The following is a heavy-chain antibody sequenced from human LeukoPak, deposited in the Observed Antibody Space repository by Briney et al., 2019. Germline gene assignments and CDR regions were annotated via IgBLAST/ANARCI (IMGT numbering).Heavy chain of an antibody. D-gene: IGHD6-13*01. CDR2: IYTSGST. J-gene: IGHJ4*02. Sequence: SETLSLTCTVSGGSISSGSYYWSWIRQPAGKGLEWIGRIYTSGSTNYNPSLKSRVTISVDTSKNQFSLKLSSVTAADTAVYYCARYSGGYSTVNYYFDYWGQGTLVTVSS. CDR3: ARYSGGYSTVNYYFDY. V-gene: IGHV4-61*02. CDR1: GGSISSGSYY.